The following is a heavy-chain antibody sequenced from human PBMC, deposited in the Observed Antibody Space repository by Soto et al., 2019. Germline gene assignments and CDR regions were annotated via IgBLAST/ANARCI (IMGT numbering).Heavy chain of an antibody. CDR2: IYYSGYT. CDR3: ARDSVGSGYD. CDR1: GGSISGYY. V-gene: IGHV4-59*01. J-gene: IGHJ4*02. D-gene: IGHD5-12*01. Sequence: QVQLQESGPGLVKPSETLSLTCAVSGGSISGYYWSWIRQPPGKRLEWIGYIYYSGYTNYNPSLKSRVTISVARSKNQFSLELRSVTASDTALYYCARDSVGSGYDWGQGTLVTVSS.